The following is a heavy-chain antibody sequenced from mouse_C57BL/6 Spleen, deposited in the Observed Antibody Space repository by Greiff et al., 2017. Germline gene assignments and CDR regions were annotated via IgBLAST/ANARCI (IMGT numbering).Heavy chain of an antibody. J-gene: IGHJ4*01. CDR3: ARGGQPHAMDY. CDR1: GYTFTSYW. Sequence: QVQLQQPGAELVRPGSSVKLSCKASGYTFTSYWMDWVKQRPGQGLEWIGNIYPSDSETHYNQKFKDKATLAVDKSSSTAYMQLSSLTSEDSAVYYCARGGQPHAMDYWGQGTSVTVSS. V-gene: IGHV1-61*01. D-gene: IGHD3-3*01. CDR2: IYPSDSET.